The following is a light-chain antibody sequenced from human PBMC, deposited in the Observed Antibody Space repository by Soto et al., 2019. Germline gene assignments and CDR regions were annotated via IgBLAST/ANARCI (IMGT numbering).Light chain of an antibody. J-gene: IGKJ1*01. Sequence: DIVMTQSPATLSVSPGERATLSCRASQTVSSNLAWYQQKPGQAPRLLIYGASTRATGIPARFSGSGSGTEFTLTIGSLQSEDFAVYYCQQYNNWPRTFGQGTKVDIK. V-gene: IGKV3-15*01. CDR1: QTVSSN. CDR3: QQYNNWPRT. CDR2: GAS.